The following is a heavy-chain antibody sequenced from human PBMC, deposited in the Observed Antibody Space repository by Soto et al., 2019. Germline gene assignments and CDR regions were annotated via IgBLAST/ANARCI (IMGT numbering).Heavy chain of an antibody. J-gene: IGHJ6*02. D-gene: IGHD3-9*01. CDR2: INSGGTVT. CDR1: GFIFSTYE. V-gene: IGHV3-48*03. Sequence: EAQLVESGGGLVQPGGSLRLSCEASGFIFSTYEMNWVRQAPGKGLEWVSYINSGGTVTHNADSVNGRFTVSRDNAKNSLYLQMNSLRAEDTAVYYCARGGVGRYLDYYYAMDVWGQGTTVSVSS. CDR3: ARGGVGRYLDYYYAMDV.